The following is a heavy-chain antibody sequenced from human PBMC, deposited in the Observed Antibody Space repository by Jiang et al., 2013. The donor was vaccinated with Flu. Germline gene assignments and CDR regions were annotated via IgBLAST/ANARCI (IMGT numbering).Heavy chain of an antibody. D-gene: IGHD6-19*01. CDR2: IRNDGSNK. Sequence: VQLLESGGGVVQPGGSLRLSCAASGFTFSSYDMHWVRQAPGKGLEWVAFIRNDGSNKYYADSVKGRFTISRDTSKNTLYLQMNSLRAEDTAVYYCAKDQYSSGWYGVYHYGMDVWGQGTTVTV. CDR1: GFTFSSYD. CDR3: AKDQYSSGWYGVYHYGMDV. J-gene: IGHJ6*02. V-gene: IGHV3-30*02.